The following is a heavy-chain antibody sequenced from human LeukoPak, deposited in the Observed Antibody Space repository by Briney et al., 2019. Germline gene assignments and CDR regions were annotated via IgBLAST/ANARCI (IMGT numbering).Heavy chain of an antibody. V-gene: IGHV4-59*01. J-gene: IGHJ3*02. CDR3: ARDSTMVSIVPDDAFDI. Sequence: SETLSLTCTASGGSISSYYWSWIRQPPGKGLEWIGYIYYSGSTNYNPSLKSRVTISVDTSKNQFSLKLSSVTAAGTAVYYCARDSTMVSIVPDDAFDIWGQGTMVTVSS. CDR2: IYYSGST. CDR1: GGSISSYY. D-gene: IGHD3-3*01.